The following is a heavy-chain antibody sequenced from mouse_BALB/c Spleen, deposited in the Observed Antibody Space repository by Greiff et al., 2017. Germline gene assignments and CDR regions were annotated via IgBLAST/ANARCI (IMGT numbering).Heavy chain of an antibody. J-gene: IGHJ2*01. CDR2: ISSGGSYT. CDR1: GFTFSSYT. Sequence: EVMLVESGGGLVKPGGSLKLSCAASGFTFSSYTMSWVRQTPEKRLEWVATISSGGSYTYYPDSVKGRFTISRDNAKNTLYLQMSSLKSEDTAMYYCTREGAYDYDEEDYFDYWGQGTTLTVSS. CDR3: TREGAYDYDEEDYFDY. D-gene: IGHD2-4*01. V-gene: IGHV5-6-4*01.